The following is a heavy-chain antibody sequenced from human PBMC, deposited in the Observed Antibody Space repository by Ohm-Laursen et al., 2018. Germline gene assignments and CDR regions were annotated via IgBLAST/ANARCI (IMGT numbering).Heavy chain of an antibody. CDR3: AKVQGVIRYYGMDV. D-gene: IGHD3-22*01. Sequence: SLRLSCAASGFTFSDYYMSWIRQAPGKGLEWVSAISGSGGSTYYADSVKGRFTISRDNSKNTLYLQMNSLRAEDTAVYYCAKVQGVIRYYGMDVWGQGTTVTVSS. V-gene: IGHV3-23*01. J-gene: IGHJ6*02. CDR2: ISGSGGST. CDR1: GFTFSDYY.